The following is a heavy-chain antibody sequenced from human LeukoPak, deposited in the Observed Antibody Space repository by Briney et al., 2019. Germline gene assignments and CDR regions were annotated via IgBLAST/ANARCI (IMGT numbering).Heavy chain of an antibody. CDR2: INHSGST. CDR1: GGSFSGYY. D-gene: IGHD2-15*01. Sequence: SETLSLTCAVYGGSFSGYYWGWIRQPPGKGLEWIGEINHSGSTNYNPSLKSRVTISVDTSKNQFSLKLSSVTAADTAVYYCATAPRLPAYWGQGTLVTVSS. V-gene: IGHV4-34*01. J-gene: IGHJ4*02. CDR3: ATAPRLPAY.